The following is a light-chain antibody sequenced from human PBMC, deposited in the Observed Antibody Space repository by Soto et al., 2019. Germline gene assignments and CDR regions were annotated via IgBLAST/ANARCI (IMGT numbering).Light chain of an antibody. Sequence: EIVLTQSPGTLSLSPGERATLSCRASQSVSSSYLAWYQQKPGQAPRLLIYGASSRATGIPDRFSGSGSGTDSTLTISRLEPEDFAVYYCQQYGSSPELTFGGGTKVDIK. V-gene: IGKV3-20*01. CDR2: GAS. J-gene: IGKJ4*01. CDR1: QSVSSSY. CDR3: QQYGSSPELT.